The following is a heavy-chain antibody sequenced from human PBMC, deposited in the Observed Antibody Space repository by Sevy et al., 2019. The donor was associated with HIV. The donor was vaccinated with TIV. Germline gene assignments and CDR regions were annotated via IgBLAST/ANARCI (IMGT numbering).Heavy chain of an antibody. D-gene: IGHD6-19*01. CDR1: GITFSESL. CDR3: ARVFSGSAPGFDY. CDR2: IKQDGSQK. J-gene: IGHJ4*02. Sequence: GGSLSLSCASSGITFSESLMSWVRQAPGKGLEWVASIKQDGSQKYYVDSVKGRFSISRDNAKNSLYLQMNSLRGDDTALYYCARVFSGSAPGFDYWGQGTLVTVSS. V-gene: IGHV3-7*01.